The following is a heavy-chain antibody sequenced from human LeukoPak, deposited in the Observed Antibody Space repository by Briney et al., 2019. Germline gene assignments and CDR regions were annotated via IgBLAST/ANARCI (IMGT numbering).Heavy chain of an antibody. Sequence: LRLSCAASGFTFSSYEMNWLRQPPGKGLEWIGSIYYSGSIYYNPSLKSRVTISVDTSKNQFSLKLSSVTAADTAVYYCARHYYGSGSYDYWGQGTLVTVSS. CDR2: IYYSGSI. CDR3: ARHYYGSGSYDY. D-gene: IGHD3-10*01. CDR1: GFTFSSYE. V-gene: IGHV4-39*01. J-gene: IGHJ4*02.